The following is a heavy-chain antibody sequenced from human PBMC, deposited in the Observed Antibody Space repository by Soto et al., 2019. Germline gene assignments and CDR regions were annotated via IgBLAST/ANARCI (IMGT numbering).Heavy chain of an antibody. CDR1: GGSINSSNW. D-gene: IGHD1-20*01. V-gene: IGHV4-4*02. J-gene: IGHJ3*02. CDR2: MYHSGST. Sequence: QVQLQESGPGLVKPSGTLSLTCAVSGGSINSSNWWSWVRQPPGKGLEGIGEMYHSGSTNYNPALRSRVTISVDKSVNQFSRKLNSVTAADTAVYYCARYNWNDDDAFDIWGQGTMVTVSS. CDR3: ARYNWNDDDAFDI.